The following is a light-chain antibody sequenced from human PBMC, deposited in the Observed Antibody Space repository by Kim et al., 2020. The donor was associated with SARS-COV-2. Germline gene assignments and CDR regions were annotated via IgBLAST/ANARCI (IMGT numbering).Light chain of an antibody. V-gene: IGLV3-1*01. Sequence: VSPGHTSSITCSGDKLVDKNVCLYQQQPGHSPLLVIYQDSSRPSRIPERFSGSNSGNTATLTISGTQAMDAADYYCQAWDSSTGVFGGGTKLTVL. CDR2: QDS. J-gene: IGLJ3*02. CDR1: KLVDKN. CDR3: QAWDSSTGV.